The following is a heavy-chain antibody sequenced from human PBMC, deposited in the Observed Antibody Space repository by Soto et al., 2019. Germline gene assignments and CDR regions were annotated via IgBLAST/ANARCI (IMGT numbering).Heavy chain of an antibody. J-gene: IGHJ4*02. V-gene: IGHV3-30*18. CDR2: ISYDGSNK. CDR3: AKDRAAAGTKGVDY. Sequence: PGGSLRLSCAASGFTFSSYGMHWVRQAPGKGLEWVAVISYDGSNKYYADPVKGRFTISRDNSKNTLYLQMNSLRAEDTAVYYCAKDRAAAGTKGVDYWGQGTLVTVSS. D-gene: IGHD6-13*01. CDR1: GFTFSSYG.